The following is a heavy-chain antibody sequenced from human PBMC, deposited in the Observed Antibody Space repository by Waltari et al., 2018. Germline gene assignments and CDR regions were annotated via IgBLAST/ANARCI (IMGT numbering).Heavy chain of an antibody. CDR3: AKCYSSGWYETYYYYMDV. CDR2: ISGSGGST. V-gene: IGHV3-23*04. J-gene: IGHJ6*03. CDR1: GFTFSSYA. Sequence: EVQLVESGGGLVQPGGSLRLSCAASGFTFSSYAMSWVRQAPGKGLEWVSAISGSGGSTYYADSVKGRFTISRDNSKNTLYLQMNSLRAEDTAVYYCAKCYSSGWYETYYYYMDVWGKGTTVTVSS. D-gene: IGHD6-19*01.